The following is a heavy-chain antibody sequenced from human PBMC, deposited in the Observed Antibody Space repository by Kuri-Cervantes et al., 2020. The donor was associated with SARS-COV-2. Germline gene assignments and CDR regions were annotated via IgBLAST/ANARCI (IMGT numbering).Heavy chain of an antibody. CDR3: ARAPIYCSSTSCYGAYGMDV. V-gene: IGHV3-7*05. CDR2: IKQDGSEK. CDR1: GFTFSSYW. J-gene: IGHJ6*02. Sequence: GESLKISCAASGFTFSSYWMSWVRQAPGKGLEWVANIKQDGSEKYYVDSVKGRFTIFRDNAKNSLYLQMNSLRAEDTAVYYCARAPIYCSSTSCYGAYGMDVWGQGTTVTVSS. D-gene: IGHD2-2*01.